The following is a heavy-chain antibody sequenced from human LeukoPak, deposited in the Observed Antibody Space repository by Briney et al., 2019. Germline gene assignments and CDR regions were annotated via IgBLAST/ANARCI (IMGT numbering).Heavy chain of an antibody. CDR2: IYPGDSDT. V-gene: IGHV5-51*01. Sequence: GESLKISCKGSGNSFTSYWIGWVRQMPGKGLEWMGIIYPGDSDTRYSPSFQGQVTISADKSISTAYLQWSSLKASDTGMYYCARSSNYDSSGYVGDYWGQGTLVTVPS. CDR3: ARSSNYDSSGYVGDY. J-gene: IGHJ4*02. D-gene: IGHD3-22*01. CDR1: GNSFTSYW.